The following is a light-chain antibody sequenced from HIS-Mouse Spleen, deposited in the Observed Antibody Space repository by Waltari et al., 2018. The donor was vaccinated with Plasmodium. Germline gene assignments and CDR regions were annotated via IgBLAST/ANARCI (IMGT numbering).Light chain of an antibody. Sequence: AIQLTQSPSSLSASVVDRVIITCRASQGISIALAWYQQKPGKAPKLVIYDASSFESGVPARFSGSGSGTDFTLTISSLQPEDFATYYCPQFNSYPQGPFGQGTRLESK. CDR1: QGISIA. CDR3: PQFNSYPQGP. V-gene: IGKV1-13*02. CDR2: DAS. J-gene: IGKJ5*01.